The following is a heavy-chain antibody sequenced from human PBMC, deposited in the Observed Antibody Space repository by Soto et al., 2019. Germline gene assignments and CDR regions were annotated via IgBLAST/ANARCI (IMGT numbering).Heavy chain of an antibody. CDR3: AMEYCSSNSCYRDY. V-gene: IGHV1-69*02. J-gene: IGHJ4*02. Sequence: QVQLVQSGAEVKKPGSSVKVSCKASGGTFSSYTISWVRQAPGQGLEWMGRIIPILGIANKAQKIQGRVTINADKYTSTAYMELSSLRSEDTAVYYCAMEYCSSNSCYRDYWGQGTLVTVSS. D-gene: IGHD2-2*02. CDR1: GGTFSSYT. CDR2: IIPILGIA.